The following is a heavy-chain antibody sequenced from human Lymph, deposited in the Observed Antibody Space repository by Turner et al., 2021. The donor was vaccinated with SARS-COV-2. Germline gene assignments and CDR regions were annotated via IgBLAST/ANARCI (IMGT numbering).Heavy chain of an antibody. V-gene: IGHV3-53*02. J-gene: IGHJ6*02. D-gene: IGHD6-13*01. CDR1: GIIVSRNY. CDR3: ASDLGTYGMDV. Sequence: EVQLVETGGGLIQPGGSVRLSCAASGIIVSRNYMNWARQAPEKGPEWVSVIYSGGTTDYADSVKGRFTISRDNSKNTLYLQMNSLRVEDTAVYYCASDLGTYGMDVWGQGTTVTVSS. CDR2: IYSGGTT.